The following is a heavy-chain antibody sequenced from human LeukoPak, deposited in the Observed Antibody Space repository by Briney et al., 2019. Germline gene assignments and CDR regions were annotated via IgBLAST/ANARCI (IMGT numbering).Heavy chain of an antibody. D-gene: IGHD3-22*01. V-gene: IGHV3-11*04. CDR1: GFTFTDYY. Sequence: GGSLRLSCAASGFTFTDYYMSWIRQAPGKGLEWVSYISGGRSTMYYADSVKGRFTISRDNAKNSLYLQMNSLRAEDTAVYYCARDGDDSSGYSNDYWGQGTLVTVSS. CDR2: ISGGRSTM. CDR3: ARDGDDSSGYSNDY. J-gene: IGHJ4*02.